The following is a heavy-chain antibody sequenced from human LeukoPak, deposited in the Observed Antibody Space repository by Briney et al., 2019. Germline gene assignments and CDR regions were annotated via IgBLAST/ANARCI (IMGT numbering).Heavy chain of an antibody. V-gene: IGHV4-59*01. CDR2: IYYSGST. D-gene: IGHD3-22*01. J-gene: IGHJ3*02. CDR1: GGSISSYY. CDR3: ASLYYYDSSGYFTRDAFDI. Sequence: SETLSLTCTVSGGSISSYYWSWIRQPPGKGLEWIGYIYYSGSTNYNPSLKSRVTISVETSKNQFSLKLSSVTAADTAVYYCASLYYYDSSGYFTRDAFDIWGQGTMVTVSS.